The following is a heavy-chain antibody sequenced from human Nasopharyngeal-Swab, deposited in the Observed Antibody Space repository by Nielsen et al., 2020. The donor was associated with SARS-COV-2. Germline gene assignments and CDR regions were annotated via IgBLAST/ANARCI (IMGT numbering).Heavy chain of an antibody. Sequence: ASVKVSCKASGYTFTDYYMHWVRQAPGQGLEWMGRITPNSGDTDYTQKFQGRVTVTRDTSINTVYMELSSLRSDDTAVYYCARDDGDVPGITGSGPPGGYWGQGTLVTVSS. D-gene: IGHD6-13*01. J-gene: IGHJ4*02. V-gene: IGHV1-2*06. CDR2: ITPNSGDT. CDR1: GYTFTDYY. CDR3: ARDDGDVPGITGSGPPGGY.